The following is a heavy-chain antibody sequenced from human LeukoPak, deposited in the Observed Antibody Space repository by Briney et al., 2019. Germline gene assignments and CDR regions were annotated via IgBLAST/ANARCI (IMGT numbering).Heavy chain of an antibody. J-gene: IGHJ6*02. D-gene: IGHD6-6*01. Sequence: GRSLRLSCAAAGFTFDDYAMHWVRQAPGKGLEWVSLISGDGGSTYYADSVKGRFTISRDNSKTSLYLQMNSLRTEDTALYYCAKDLTSIAAPGMDVWGQGTTVTVSS. CDR2: ISGDGGST. V-gene: IGHV3-43*02. CDR1: GFTFDDYA. CDR3: AKDLTSIAAPGMDV.